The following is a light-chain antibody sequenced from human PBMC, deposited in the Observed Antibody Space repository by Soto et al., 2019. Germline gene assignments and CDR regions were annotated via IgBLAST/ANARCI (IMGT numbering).Light chain of an antibody. V-gene: IGKV2-30*02. J-gene: IGKJ2*01. CDR3: MQGTHWPPYT. CDR2: YAS. Sequence: DVLMTQSPLSLPVNLGEPAAISCRSSQSLVHRDGNTYLSWFHQRPGPSPRRLIFYASKRDYGVPDRFSGSGSVSDFTLMISGVKTEDVGIYYCMQGTHWPPYTFGQGTNLEI. CDR1: QSLVHRDGNTY.